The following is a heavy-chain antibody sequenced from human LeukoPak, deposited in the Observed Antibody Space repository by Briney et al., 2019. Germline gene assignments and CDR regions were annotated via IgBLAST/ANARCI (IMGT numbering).Heavy chain of an antibody. D-gene: IGHD6-19*01. CDR3: ASMGYSSGWPDWYFDL. CDR2: TYSGGST. V-gene: IGHV3-53*01. Sequence: GGSLRLSCAASGFTVSSNSLSWVRQAPGEGLEWVSTTYSGGSTCYADSVKGRFTISRDNSKNTLYLQMNSLRAEDTAVYYCASMGYSSGWPDWYFDLWGRGTLVTVSS. J-gene: IGHJ2*01. CDR1: GFTVSSNS.